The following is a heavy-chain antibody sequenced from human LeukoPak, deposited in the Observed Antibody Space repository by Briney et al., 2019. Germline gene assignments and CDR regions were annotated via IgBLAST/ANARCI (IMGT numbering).Heavy chain of an antibody. CDR1: GYTFTSYD. CDR3: ARDRNNGNYNYMDV. CDR2: ISAYNGNT. Sequence: ASVKVSCKASGYTFTSYDISWVRQAPGQGLEWMGWISAYNGNTNYAQKLQGRVTMTTDTSTSTAYMELRSLRSDDTAVYYGARDRNNGNYNYMDVWGKGTTVTVSS. V-gene: IGHV1-18*01. J-gene: IGHJ6*03. D-gene: IGHD1-14*01.